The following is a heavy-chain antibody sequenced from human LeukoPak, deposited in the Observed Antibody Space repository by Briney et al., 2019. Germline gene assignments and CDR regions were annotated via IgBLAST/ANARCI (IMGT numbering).Heavy chain of an antibody. D-gene: IGHD1-1*01. V-gene: IGHV3-30-3*01. Sequence: GRSLRLSCAASGFTLSSYAMHWVRQAPGKGLEWVAVISYDGSNNYYADSVKGRFTISRDSSKNTLYLQMNSLRAEDTAVYYCASPNDGYFDYWGQGTLVTVSS. CDR1: GFTLSSYA. J-gene: IGHJ4*02. CDR3: ASPNDGYFDY. CDR2: ISYDGSNN.